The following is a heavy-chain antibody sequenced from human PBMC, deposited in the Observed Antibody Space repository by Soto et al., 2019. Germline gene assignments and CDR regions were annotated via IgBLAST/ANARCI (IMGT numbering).Heavy chain of an antibody. V-gene: IGHV3-74*01. CDR3: IRDFGEVGSTAAFDI. J-gene: IGHJ3*02. D-gene: IGHD1-26*01. CDR2: INSDGTST. Sequence: GGSLRLSCAASGFTFSSYWTHWVRRPPGKGLVWVARINSDGTSTSYADSVRGRFTISRDNAKNTLYLQMNSLRAEDTAMYYCIRDFGEVGSTAAFDIWGQGTTVTVSS. CDR1: GFTFSSYW.